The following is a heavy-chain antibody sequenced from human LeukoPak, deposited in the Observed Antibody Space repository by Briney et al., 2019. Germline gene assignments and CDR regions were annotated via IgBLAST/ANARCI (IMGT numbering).Heavy chain of an antibody. CDR1: GGSISSSSYY. CDR2: IYYSGST. CDR3: ARESGLAARGPVDP. J-gene: IGHJ5*02. V-gene: IGHV4-39*02. D-gene: IGHD6-6*01. Sequence: SETLSLTCTVSGGSISSSSYYWGWIRQPPGKGLEWIGSIYYSGSTYYNPSLKSRVTISVDTSKNQFSLKLSSVTAADTAVYYCARESGLAARGPVDPWGQGTLVTVSS.